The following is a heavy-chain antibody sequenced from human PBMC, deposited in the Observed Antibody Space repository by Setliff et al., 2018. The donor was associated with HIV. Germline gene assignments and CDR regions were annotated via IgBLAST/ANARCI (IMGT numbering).Heavy chain of an antibody. J-gene: IGHJ6*03. CDR2: IYTSGST. Sequence: PSETLSLTCTVSGGSISSYYWSWIRQPAGKGLEWIGHIYTSGSTNYNPSLKSRVTMSVDTSKNQFSLKLSSVTAADAAVYYCARDVPWGDYYYYMDVWDKGTTVTVSS. CDR3: ARDVPWGDYYYYMDV. D-gene: IGHD3-16*01. V-gene: IGHV4-4*07. CDR1: GGSISSYY.